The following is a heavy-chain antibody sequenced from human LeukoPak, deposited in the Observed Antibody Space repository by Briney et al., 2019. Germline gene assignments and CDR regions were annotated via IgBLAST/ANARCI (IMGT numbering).Heavy chain of an antibody. V-gene: IGHV1-46*01. J-gene: IGHJ5*02. Sequence: ASVKVSCKASGYTFTSYYMHWVRQAPGQGLEWMGIINPSGGSTSYAQKFQGRVTMTRDTSTSTVYMELSSLRSEDTAVYYCARRRARAIYDYVWGSYRHYNWFDPWGQGTLVTVSS. CDR3: ARRRARAIYDYVWGSYRHYNWFDP. D-gene: IGHD3-16*02. CDR2: INPSGGST. CDR1: GYTFTSYY.